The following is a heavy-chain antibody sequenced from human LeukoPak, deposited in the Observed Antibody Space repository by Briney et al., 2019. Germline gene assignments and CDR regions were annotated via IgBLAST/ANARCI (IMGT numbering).Heavy chain of an antibody. CDR1: GGPLSSYA. CDR3: ARDLGAAQLYYYYGMDV. D-gene: IGHD6-6*01. J-gene: IGHJ6*02. V-gene: IGHV1-69*04. Sequence: PVKVSFQASGGPLSSYAISWVRPAPGQGGEWMGRVIPILGIANYAQKFQGRVTITADKSTSTAYMELSSLRSEDTAVYYCARDLGAAQLYYYYGMDVWGQGTTVTVSS. CDR2: VIPILGIA.